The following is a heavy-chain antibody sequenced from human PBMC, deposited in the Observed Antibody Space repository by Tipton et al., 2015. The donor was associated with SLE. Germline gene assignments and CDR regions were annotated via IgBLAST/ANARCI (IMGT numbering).Heavy chain of an antibody. CDR1: GDSISRGTHY. V-gene: IGHV4-61*09. J-gene: IGHJ3*02. CDR2: ISTSGST. Sequence: LSLTCTVSGDSISRGTHYWGWIRPPAGKRLEWIGHISTSGSTNYNPPPRSRLTISLDTSRNQFLLNLNSVTAADTAVYYCARWNWSGYHGSFDIWGQGTIVTVSS. D-gene: IGHD3-3*01. CDR3: ARWNWSGYHGSFDI.